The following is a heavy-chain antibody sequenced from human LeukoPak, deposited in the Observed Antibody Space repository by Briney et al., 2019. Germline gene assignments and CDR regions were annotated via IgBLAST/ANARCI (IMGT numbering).Heavy chain of an antibody. CDR2: INHSGST. J-gene: IGHJ4*02. D-gene: IGHD3-16*02. Sequence: PSDTLSLTCAVYGGSFSGYYWNWIRQAPEEGLEWIGEINHSGSTNYNTSLKSLVTRSVDTTGNQFCLRLSSVTAADTAVYYCARSYDYLWGSHRYTPTFDSWGQGTLVTVSS. V-gene: IGHV4-34*01. CDR3: ARSYDYLWGSHRYTPTFDS. CDR1: GGSFSGYY.